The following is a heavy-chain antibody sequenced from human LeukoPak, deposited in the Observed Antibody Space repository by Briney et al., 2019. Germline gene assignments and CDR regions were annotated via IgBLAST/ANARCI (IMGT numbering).Heavy chain of an antibody. J-gene: IGHJ5*02. D-gene: IGHD5-24*01. CDR2: ISSSGSTI. Sequence: PGGSLRLSCAASGFTFSSYEMNWVRQAPGKGLEWVSYISSSGSTIYYADSVKGRFIISRDNAKNSLYLQMNSLRAEDTAVYYCARVSEIKGWFDPWGQGTLVTVSS. V-gene: IGHV3-48*03. CDR1: GFTFSSYE. CDR3: ARVSEIKGWFDP.